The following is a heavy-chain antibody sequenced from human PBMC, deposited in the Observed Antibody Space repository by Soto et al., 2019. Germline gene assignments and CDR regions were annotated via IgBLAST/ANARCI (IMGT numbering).Heavy chain of an antibody. Sequence: GGSLRLSCVVSGFTFSSSAINWVRQAPGKGLEWVSTISGSGVAKFYADSVKGRFTISRDNSSNTVSLQMNSLRAGDAAVYYCAKDRSPGATTWNVYWGQGTLVTVSS. D-gene: IGHD1-1*01. CDR1: GFTFSSSA. V-gene: IGHV3-23*01. J-gene: IGHJ1*01. CDR3: AKDRSPGATTWNVY. CDR2: ISGSGVAK.